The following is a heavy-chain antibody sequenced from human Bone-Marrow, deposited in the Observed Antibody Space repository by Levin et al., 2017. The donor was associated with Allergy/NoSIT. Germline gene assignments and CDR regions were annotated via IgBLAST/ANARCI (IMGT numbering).Heavy chain of an antibody. CDR2: ISGSGGST. CDR3: AKRQVPPLGGIVVANPPLASRYYGMDV. D-gene: IGHD1-26*01. V-gene: IGHV3-23*01. Sequence: GGSLRLSCAASGFTFSSYAMSWVRQAPGKGLEWVSAISGSGGSTYYADSVKGRFTISRDNSKNTLYLQMNSLRAEDTAVYYCAKRQVPPLGGIVVANPPLASRYYGMDVWGQGTTVTVSS. CDR1: GFTFSSYA. J-gene: IGHJ6*02.